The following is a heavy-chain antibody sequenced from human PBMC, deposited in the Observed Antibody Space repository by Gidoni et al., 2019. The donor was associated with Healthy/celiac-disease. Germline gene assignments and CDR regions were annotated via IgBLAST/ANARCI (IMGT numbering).Heavy chain of an antibody. V-gene: IGHV4-34*01. D-gene: IGHD2-2*01. J-gene: IGHJ6*03. CDR2: INHSGSP. CDR3: ARRIVVVPAAIFYADYYYYMDV. Sequence: QVQLQQWGAGLLKPSETLSLTCAVYGGSFSGYYWSWIRQPPGKGLEWIGEINHSGSPNYNPSLKSRVTISVDTSKNQFSLKLSSVTAADTAVYYCARRIVVVPAAIFYADYYYYMDVWGKGTTVTVSS. CDR1: GGSFSGYY.